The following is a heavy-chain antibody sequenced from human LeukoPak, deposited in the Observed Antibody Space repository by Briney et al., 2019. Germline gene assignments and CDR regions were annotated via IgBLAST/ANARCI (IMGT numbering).Heavy chain of an antibody. CDR3: ARASGPFDY. CDR1: GFTFSIYG. V-gene: IGHV3-33*01. D-gene: IGHD3-10*01. CDR2: IWNDGSNK. J-gene: IGHJ4*02. Sequence: GGSLRLSCAASGFTFSIYGMHWVRQAPGKGLEWVAVIWNDGSNKYYADSVKSRFTISRDNSKNTLYLQMNSLRAEDTAVYSCARASGPFDYWGQGTLVTVSS.